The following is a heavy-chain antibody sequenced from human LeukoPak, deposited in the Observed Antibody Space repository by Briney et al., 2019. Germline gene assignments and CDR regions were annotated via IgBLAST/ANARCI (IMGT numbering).Heavy chain of an antibody. J-gene: IGHJ5*02. V-gene: IGHV4-61*02. Sequence: NPSETLSLTCTVSGGSISSGSYYWSWIRQPAGKGLEWIGRIYTSGSTNYNPSLKSRATISVDTSKNQFSLKLSSVTAADTAVYYCARGGVRSYGSNWFDPWGQGTLVTVSS. CDR1: GGSISSGSYY. CDR2: IYTSGST. CDR3: ARGGVRSYGSNWFDP. D-gene: IGHD5-18*01.